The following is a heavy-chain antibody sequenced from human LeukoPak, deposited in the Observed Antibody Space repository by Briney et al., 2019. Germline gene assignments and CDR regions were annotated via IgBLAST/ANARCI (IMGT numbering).Heavy chain of an antibody. CDR1: DDSFSSHY. V-gene: IGHV4-59*08. Sequence: PSETLSLTCAVSDDSFSSHYWTWIRQPPGEGLEWIGYISYIGSTNYNPSLKSRVTISIDTSKNQFSLKLSSVTAADTAVYYCARATATGSWGLFDYWGQGTLVTVSS. CDR2: ISYIGST. J-gene: IGHJ4*02. D-gene: IGHD1-1*01. CDR3: ARATATGSWGLFDY.